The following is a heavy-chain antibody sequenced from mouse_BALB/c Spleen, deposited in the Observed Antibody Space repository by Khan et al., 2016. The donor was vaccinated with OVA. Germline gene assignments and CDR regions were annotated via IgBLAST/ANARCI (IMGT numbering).Heavy chain of an antibody. D-gene: IGHD2-2*01. CDR2: INTHSGVP. V-gene: IGHV9-4*02. J-gene: IGHJ1*01. CDR3: AGGYGYGWYFDV. Sequence: QIQLVQSGPELKKPGETVRISCKASGYIFTTAGMQWVQKMPGKGLKWIGWINTHSGVPKYAEDFKGRFAFSLETSASTAYLQITNLKNEDTATYFGAGGYGYGWYFDVWGAGTTVTVSS. CDR1: GYIFTTAG.